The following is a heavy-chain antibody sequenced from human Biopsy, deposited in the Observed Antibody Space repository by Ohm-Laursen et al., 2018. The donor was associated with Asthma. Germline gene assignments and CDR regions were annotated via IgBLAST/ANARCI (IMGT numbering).Heavy chain of an antibody. J-gene: IGHJ5*02. CDR1: GFSFSSYW. CDR3: ARDGRWFDP. Sequence: SLRLSRAASGFSFSSYWMSWVRQAPGKGLEWVANIKQDGSEKYYVDSVKGRFSTSRDNAKNSLYLQMNSLRVEDTAVYYCARDGRWFDPWGQGTLVTVSS. V-gene: IGHV3-7*01. CDR2: IKQDGSEK.